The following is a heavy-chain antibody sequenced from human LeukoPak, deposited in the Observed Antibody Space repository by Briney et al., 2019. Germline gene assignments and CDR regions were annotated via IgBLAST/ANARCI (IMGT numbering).Heavy chain of an antibody. CDR1: GGSISSYY. J-gene: IGHJ6*02. CDR2: IYTSGST. V-gene: IGHV4-4*07. Sequence: SETLSLTCTVSGGSISSYYWSWIRQPAGKGLEWIGRIYTSGSTNYNPSLKSRVTMSVDTSKNQFSLKLSSVTAADTAVYYCARHRWIQLWQGTYDYYYGMDVWGQGTTVTVSS. CDR3: ARHRWIQLWQGTYDYYYGMDV. D-gene: IGHD5-18*01.